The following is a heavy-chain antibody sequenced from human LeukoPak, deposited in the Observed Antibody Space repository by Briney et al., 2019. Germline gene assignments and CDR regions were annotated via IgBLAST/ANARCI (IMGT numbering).Heavy chain of an antibody. J-gene: IGHJ3*02. CDR2: INWNGGST. CDR1: GFTFDNSG. V-gene: IGHV3-20*01. Sequence: GGSLRLSCAASGFTFDNSGMTWVRQVPGKGLEWVSGINWNGGSTGYADSVKGRFTISRDNAKNSLYLQMNNLRAEDTALYHCARGAFNAFDIWGQGTMVTVSS. CDR3: ARGAFNAFDI.